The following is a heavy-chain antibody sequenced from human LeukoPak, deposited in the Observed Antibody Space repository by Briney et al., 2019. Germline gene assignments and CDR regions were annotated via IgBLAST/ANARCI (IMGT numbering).Heavy chain of an antibody. CDR2: IIPIFGTA. CDR1: GGTFSSYA. V-gene: IGHV1-69*13. J-gene: IGHJ4*02. D-gene: IGHD6-19*01. CDR3: ARGPHSAVAGFDY. Sequence: SVKVSSKASGGTFSSYAISWVRQAPGQGLEWMGGIIPIFGTANYAQKFQGRVTITADESTSTAYMELSSLRSEDTAVYYCARGPHSAVAGFDYWGQGTLVTVSS.